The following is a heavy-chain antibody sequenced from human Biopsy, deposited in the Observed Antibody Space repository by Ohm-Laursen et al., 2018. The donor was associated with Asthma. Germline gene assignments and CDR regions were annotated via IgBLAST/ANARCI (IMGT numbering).Heavy chain of an antibody. J-gene: IGHJ3*02. CDR1: GFTFSSYS. Sequence: SLRLSCTASGFTFSSYSMNWVRQAPGKGLEWVSSISGSSSTIYYADSVKGRVTISRDISKNTLSLQMNSLRAEDTAVYYCARAYGGNFFSGAFDIWGQGTMVTVSS. CDR2: ISGSSSTI. D-gene: IGHD4-23*01. CDR3: ARAYGGNFFSGAFDI. V-gene: IGHV3-21*04.